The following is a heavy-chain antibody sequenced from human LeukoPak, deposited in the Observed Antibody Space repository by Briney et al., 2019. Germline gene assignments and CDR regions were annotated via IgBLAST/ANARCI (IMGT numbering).Heavy chain of an antibody. J-gene: IGHJ4*02. CDR1: GFTFSSYA. Sequence: GGSLRLSCAASGFTFSSYAMHWVRQAPGKGLEWVAVISYDGSNKYYADSVKGRFTISRDNSKNTLYLQMNSLRAEDTAVYYCARREGGIAAASDYWGQGTLVTVSS. CDR3: ARREGGIAAASDY. CDR2: ISYDGSNK. D-gene: IGHD6-13*01. V-gene: IGHV3-30*04.